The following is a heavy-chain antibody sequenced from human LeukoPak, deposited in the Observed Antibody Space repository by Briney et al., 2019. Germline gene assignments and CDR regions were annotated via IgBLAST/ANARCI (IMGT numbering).Heavy chain of an antibody. D-gene: IGHD6-13*01. CDR1: GFTFSSSA. Sequence: GGSLRLSCSASGFTFSSSAMHWVRQAPGKGLDYVSSISDSGANTYYTDSVKGRFTISRDNSKNTLYLQMNSLRAEDTAVYYCARDSPRIAAAGPQGYGMDVWGQGTTVTVSS. CDR2: ISDSGANT. CDR3: ARDSPRIAAAGPQGYGMDV. V-gene: IGHV3-64*04. J-gene: IGHJ6*02.